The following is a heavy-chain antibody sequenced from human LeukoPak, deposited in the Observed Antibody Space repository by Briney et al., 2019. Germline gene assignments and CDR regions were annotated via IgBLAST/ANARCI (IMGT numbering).Heavy chain of an antibody. CDR2: ISSSSTI. D-gene: IGHD2-2*01. CDR1: GFTFSSYS. J-gene: IGHJ4*02. V-gene: IGHV3-48*01. Sequence: GGSLRLSCAASGFTFSSYSMNWVRQAPGKGLEWVSYISSSSTIYYADSVKGRFTISRDNAKNSLYLQMNSLRAEDTAVYYCARDAFPEIPAAKMPMDYWGQGTLVTVSS. CDR3: ARDAFPEIPAAKMPMDY.